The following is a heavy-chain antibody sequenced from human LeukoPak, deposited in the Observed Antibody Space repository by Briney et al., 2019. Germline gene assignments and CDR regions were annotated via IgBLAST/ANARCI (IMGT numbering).Heavy chain of an antibody. V-gene: IGHV3-21*01. CDR2: ISSSSNYI. CDR1: GFTFSIYT. Sequence: PGGSLRLSCAASGFTFSIYTMNWVRHAPRKGLEWVSSISSSSNYIYYAGSVKGRFTISRDNAKTSLYLQMNSLRAEDTAVYYCARDYDGSGYFGYWGQGTLVTVSS. J-gene: IGHJ4*02. D-gene: IGHD3-22*01. CDR3: ARDYDGSGYFGY.